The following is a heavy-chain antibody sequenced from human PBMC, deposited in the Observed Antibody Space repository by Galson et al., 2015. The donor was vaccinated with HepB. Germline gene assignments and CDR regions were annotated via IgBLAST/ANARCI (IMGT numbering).Heavy chain of an antibody. Sequence: SLRLSCAASGFTFSSYAMHWVRQAPGKGPEWVAVISYDGSNKYYADSVKGRFTISRDNSKNTLYLQMNSLRAEDTAVYYCAREEGRYCSSTSCYFGWFDPWGQGTLVTVSS. CDR3: AREEGRYCSSTSCYFGWFDP. CDR2: ISYDGSNK. V-gene: IGHV3-30-3*01. D-gene: IGHD2-2*01. J-gene: IGHJ5*02. CDR1: GFTFSSYA.